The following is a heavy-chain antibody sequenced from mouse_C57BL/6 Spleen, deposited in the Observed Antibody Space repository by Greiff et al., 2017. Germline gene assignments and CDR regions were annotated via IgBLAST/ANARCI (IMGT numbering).Heavy chain of an antibody. CDR2: ISSGGDYI. J-gene: IGHJ4*01. D-gene: IGHD2-3*01. CDR1: GFTFSSYA. CDR3: TRDYDGYYGSAMDY. Sequence: EVQGVESGEGLVKPGGSLKLSCAASGFTFSSYAMSWVRQTPEKRLEWVAYISSGGDYIYYADTVKGRFTISRDNARNTLYLQMSSLKSEDTAMYYCTRDYDGYYGSAMDYWGQGTSVTVSS. V-gene: IGHV5-9-1*02.